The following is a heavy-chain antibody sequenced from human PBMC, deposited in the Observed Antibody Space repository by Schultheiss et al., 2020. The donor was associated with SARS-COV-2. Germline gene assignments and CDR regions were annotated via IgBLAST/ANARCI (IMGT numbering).Heavy chain of an antibody. J-gene: IGHJ4*02. V-gene: IGHV4-38-2*01. CDR3: ARFHYGGNSEYFDY. CDR1: GYSISSGYY. Sequence: SETLSLTCAVSGYSISSGYYWGWIRQPPGKGLEWIGYIYYSGSTNYNPSLKSRVTISVDTSKNQFSLKLSSVTAADTAVYYCARFHYGGNSEYFDYWGQGTLVTVSS. D-gene: IGHD4-23*01. CDR2: IYYSGST.